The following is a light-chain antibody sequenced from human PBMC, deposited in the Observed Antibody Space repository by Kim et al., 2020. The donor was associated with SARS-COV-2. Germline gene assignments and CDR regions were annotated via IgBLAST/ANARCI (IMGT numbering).Light chain of an antibody. CDR3: SSYAGSNNWL. CDR1: RGEFGSYIF. V-gene: IGLV2-8*01. CDR2: GVS. Sequence: VTVARPGPRGEFGSYIFSSGYQRPPGTAPKPLIHGVSQRSSGVPDRFAGSKSGNTASLAVFGLRAEDEADYYGSSYAGSNNWLFGGGTK. J-gene: IGLJ2*01.